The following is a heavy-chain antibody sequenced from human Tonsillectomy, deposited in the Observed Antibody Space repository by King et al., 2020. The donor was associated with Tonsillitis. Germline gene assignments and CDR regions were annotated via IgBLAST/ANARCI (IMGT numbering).Heavy chain of an antibody. Sequence: EQLVQSGGGVVQPGRSLRLSCAASGFTFSSYGMHWVRQAPGKGLEWVAAIWYDGSYKYYADSVKGRFTISRDNSKNTLHLQMNSLRAEDTAVYYCAREGSYNYDNSGYYFDYWGQGTLVTVSP. CDR3: AREGSYNYDNSGYYFDY. CDR2: IWYDGSYK. CDR1: GFTFSSYG. V-gene: IGHV3-33*01. D-gene: IGHD3-22*01. J-gene: IGHJ4*02.